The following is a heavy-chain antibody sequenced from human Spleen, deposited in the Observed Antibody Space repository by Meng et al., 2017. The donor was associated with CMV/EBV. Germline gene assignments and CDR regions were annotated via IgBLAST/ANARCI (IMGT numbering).Heavy chain of an antibody. CDR3: ARDNNWGPDY. Sequence: ASVKVSCKASGYTFTGYYMHWVRQAPGQGLEWMGWINPNSGGTNYAQKFQGRVTMTRDTSSSKAYMELTRLASDDTAAYYCARDNNWGPDYWGQGTRVTGSS. J-gene: IGHJ4*02. CDR2: INPNSGGT. CDR1: GYTFTGYY. D-gene: IGHD7-27*01. V-gene: IGHV1-2*02.